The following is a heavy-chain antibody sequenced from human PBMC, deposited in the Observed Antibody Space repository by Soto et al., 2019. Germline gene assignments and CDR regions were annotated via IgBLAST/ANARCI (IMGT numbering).Heavy chain of an antibody. CDR3: ANLSFWSGSKSGYYYGMDV. CDR2: ISYDGSNK. J-gene: IGHJ6*02. D-gene: IGHD3-3*01. Sequence: PGGSLRLSCAASGFTFSSYGMHWVRQAPGKGLEWVAVISYDGSNKYYADSVKGRFTISRDNSKNTLYLQMNSLRAEDTAVYYCANLSFWSGSKSGYYYGMDVWGQGTTVTVSS. V-gene: IGHV3-30*18. CDR1: GFTFSSYG.